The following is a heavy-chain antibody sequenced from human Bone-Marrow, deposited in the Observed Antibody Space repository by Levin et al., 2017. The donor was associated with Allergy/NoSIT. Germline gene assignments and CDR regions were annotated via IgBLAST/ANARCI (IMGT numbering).Heavy chain of an antibody. CDR3: TSEGYYDSSGYYYVNEYFQH. CDR1: GFTFGDYA. V-gene: IGHV3-49*04. J-gene: IGHJ1*01. D-gene: IGHD3-22*01. Sequence: GALRLSCTASGFTFGDYAMSWVRQAPGKGLEWVGFIRSKAYGGTTEYAASVKGRFTISRDDSKSIAYLQMNSLKTEDTAVYYCTSEGYYDSSGYYYVNEYFQHWGQGTLVTVSS. CDR2: IRSKAYGGTT.